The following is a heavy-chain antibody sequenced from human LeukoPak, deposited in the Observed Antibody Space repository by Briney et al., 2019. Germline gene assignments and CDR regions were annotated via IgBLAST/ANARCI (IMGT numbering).Heavy chain of an antibody. Sequence: VTVSFTASGGTFSSYAISWVRQAPGQGLEWMGGIIPIFGTANYAQKFQGRVTITADESTSTAYMELSSLRSEDTAVYYCARDLYRPDGDYPIYYYYYGMDVWGQGTTVTVSS. V-gene: IGHV1-69*13. CDR2: IIPIFGTA. CDR3: ARDLYRPDGDYPIYYYYYGMDV. J-gene: IGHJ6*02. CDR1: GGTFSSYA. D-gene: IGHD4-17*01.